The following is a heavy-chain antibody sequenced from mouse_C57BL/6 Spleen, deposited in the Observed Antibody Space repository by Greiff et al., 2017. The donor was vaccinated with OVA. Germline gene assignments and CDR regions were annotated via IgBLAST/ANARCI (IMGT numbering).Heavy chain of an antibody. Sequence: QVQLQQSGAELVMPGASVKLSCKASGYTFTSYWMHWVKQRPGQGLEWIGEIDPSDSYTNYNQKFKGKSTLTVDKSSSTAYMQLSSLTSEDSAVYYCARFTTVPYFDYWGQGTTLTVSS. D-gene: IGHD1-1*01. J-gene: IGHJ2*01. CDR1: GYTFTSYW. V-gene: IGHV1-69*01. CDR3: ARFTTVPYFDY. CDR2: IDPSDSYT.